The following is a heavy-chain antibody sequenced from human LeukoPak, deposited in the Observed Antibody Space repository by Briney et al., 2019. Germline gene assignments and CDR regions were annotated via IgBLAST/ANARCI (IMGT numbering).Heavy chain of an antibody. D-gene: IGHD1-26*01. J-gene: IGHJ4*02. V-gene: IGHV3-11*06. CDR1: GFTFSDYY. Sequence: GGSLRLSCAASGFTFSDYYLSWIRQAPGKGLEWVSYISGGSTYTYYADSVKGRFTISRDNAKNSLYLQMNSLRDEDTAVYYCARVLFIVGAHYPDYWGQGTLVTVSS. CDR2: ISGGSTYT. CDR3: ARVLFIVGAHYPDY.